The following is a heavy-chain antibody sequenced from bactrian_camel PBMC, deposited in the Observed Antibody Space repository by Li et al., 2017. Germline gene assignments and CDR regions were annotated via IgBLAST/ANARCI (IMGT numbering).Heavy chain of an antibody. CDR3: ASAFSTGN. J-gene: IGHJ4*01. V-gene: IGHV3S1*01. CDR1: GLPFSLHY. D-gene: IGHD1*01. CDR2: IDTAGTKT. Sequence: HVQLVESGGDTVQPGGSLRLSCAASGLPFSLHYMSWVRQAPGKGLEWVSSIDTAGTKTYFADSVKGRFTISRDDTVNTLYLQLNSLKSEDTALYYCASAFSTGNWGQGTQVTVS.